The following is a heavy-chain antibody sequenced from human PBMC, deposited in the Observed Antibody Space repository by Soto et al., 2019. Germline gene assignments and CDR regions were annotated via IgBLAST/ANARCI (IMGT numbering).Heavy chain of an antibody. CDR2: IIPIFGTA. Sequence: SVKVSCKASGGTFSSYAISWVRQAPGQGLEWMGGIIPIFGTANYAQKFQGRVTITADESTSTAYMELSSLRSEDTAVYYCARVIAAAGQFDYWGQGTLVTVSS. D-gene: IGHD6-13*01. V-gene: IGHV1-69*13. CDR3: ARVIAAAGQFDY. J-gene: IGHJ4*02. CDR1: GGTFSSYA.